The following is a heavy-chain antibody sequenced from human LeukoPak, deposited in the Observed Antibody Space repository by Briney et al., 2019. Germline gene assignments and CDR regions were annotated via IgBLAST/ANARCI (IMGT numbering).Heavy chain of an antibody. CDR2: MNPNSGNT. D-gene: IGHD2-2*01. CDR3: ASNHCRSSTSCHPFDY. CDR1: GYTFTSYD. Sequence: ASVKVSCKASGYTFTSYDINWVRQATGRGLEWMGWMNPNSGNTGYAQKFQGRVTITRNTSISTAYMELSSLRSEDTAVYYCASNHCRSSTSCHPFDYWGQGTLVTVSS. V-gene: IGHV1-8*03. J-gene: IGHJ4*02.